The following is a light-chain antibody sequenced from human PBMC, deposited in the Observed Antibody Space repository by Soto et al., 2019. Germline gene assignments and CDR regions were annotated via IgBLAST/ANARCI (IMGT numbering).Light chain of an antibody. V-gene: IGLV2-14*01. CDR3: SSYKTSSTVVV. Sequence: QSVLTQPASVSGSPGQSITISCTGTSSDIGGYNYVSWYQQYPGKAPKLMIFGVSDRPSGVSNRFSGSKSGTTASLTISGLQAEDEAYYYCSSYKTSSTVVVFGRGTKVTVL. CDR1: SSDIGGYNY. CDR2: GVS. J-gene: IGLJ2*01.